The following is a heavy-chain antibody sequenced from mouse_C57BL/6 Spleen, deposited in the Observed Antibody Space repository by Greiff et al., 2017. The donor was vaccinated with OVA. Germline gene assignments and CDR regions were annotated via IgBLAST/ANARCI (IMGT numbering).Heavy chain of an antibody. CDR1: GYSITSGYD. J-gene: IGHJ4*01. D-gene: IGHD2-4*01. CDR2: ISYSGST. V-gene: IGHV3-1*01. Sequence: EVKVVESGPGMVKPSQSLSLTCTVTGYSITSGYDWHWIRPFPGNKLEWMGYISYSGSTNYNPSLKSRISITHDTSKNHFFLKLNSVTTEDTATYYCARGSDYGYAMDYWGQGTSVTVSS. CDR3: ARGSDYGYAMDY.